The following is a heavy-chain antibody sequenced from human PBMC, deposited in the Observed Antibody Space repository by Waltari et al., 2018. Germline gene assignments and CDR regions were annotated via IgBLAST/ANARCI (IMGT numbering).Heavy chain of an antibody. CDR3: AKDLAFYYDRSRLYEYYFDY. CDR1: GFTLNTFG. J-gene: IGHJ4*02. CDR2: LPYHGHNR. D-gene: IGHD3-22*01. Sequence: QVQLVESGGGVVQPGGSLRLSCVASGFTLNTFGIHWVRQAPGKGLGLVAYLPYHGHNRYYADSVKGRFTISRDNSMTTVFLQMNSLRAEDTAIYYCAKDLAFYYDRSRLYEYYFDYWGQGTLVTVSS. V-gene: IGHV3-30*02.